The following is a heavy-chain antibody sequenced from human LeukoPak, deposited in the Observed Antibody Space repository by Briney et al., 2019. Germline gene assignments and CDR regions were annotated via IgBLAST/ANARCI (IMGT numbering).Heavy chain of an antibody. V-gene: IGHV3-7*01. CDR1: GFSFSNYW. Sequence: PGGSLRLSCVASGFSFSNYWMSWVRQAPGKGLEWVANIKPDGSEKYYVDSVKGRFTISGDNAKNSLYLQMNALRAEDTAVYYCARDLAIAAAGTDYFDYWGQGTLVTVSS. J-gene: IGHJ4*02. CDR2: IKPDGSEK. CDR3: ARDLAIAAAGTDYFDY. D-gene: IGHD6-13*01.